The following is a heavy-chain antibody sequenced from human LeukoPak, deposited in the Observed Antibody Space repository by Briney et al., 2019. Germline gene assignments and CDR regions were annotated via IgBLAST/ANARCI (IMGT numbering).Heavy chain of an antibody. Sequence: SETLSLTCAVYGGSFSSYYWSWIRQPPGKGLEWIGEINHSGSTNYNPSLKSRVTISVDTSKNQFSLKLSSVTAADTAVYYCARNRTPGKYYYYYGMDVWGQGTTVTVSS. V-gene: IGHV4-34*01. CDR1: GGSFSSYY. CDR3: ARNRTPGKYYYYYGMDV. D-gene: IGHD3-10*01. CDR2: INHSGST. J-gene: IGHJ6*02.